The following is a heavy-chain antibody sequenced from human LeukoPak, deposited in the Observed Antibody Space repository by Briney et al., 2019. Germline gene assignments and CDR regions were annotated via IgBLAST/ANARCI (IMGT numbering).Heavy chain of an antibody. CDR1: GFTFSTFG. V-gene: IGHV3-53*01. J-gene: IGHJ6*03. Sequence: GGSLRLSCVASGFTFSTFGMSWVRQAPGKGLEWVSVIYSGGSTYYADSVKGRFTISRDNSKNTLYLQMNSLRAEDTAVYYCARVQDYYYYMDVWGKGTTVTVSS. CDR3: ARVQDYYYYMDV. CDR2: IYSGGST.